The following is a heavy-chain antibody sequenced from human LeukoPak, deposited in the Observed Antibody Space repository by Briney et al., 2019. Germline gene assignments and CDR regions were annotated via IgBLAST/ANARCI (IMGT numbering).Heavy chain of an antibody. J-gene: IGHJ3*02. D-gene: IGHD3-10*01. CDR1: GYTFTGYY. CDR2: INPNSGGT. Sequence: ASVTVSCXAXGYTFTGYYMHWVRQAPGQGLEGMGWINPNSGGTNYAQKFQGRVTMTRDTSISTAYMELSRLRSDDTAVYYCARVWGYGSADAFDIWGQGTMVTVSS. V-gene: IGHV1-2*02. CDR3: ARVWGYGSADAFDI.